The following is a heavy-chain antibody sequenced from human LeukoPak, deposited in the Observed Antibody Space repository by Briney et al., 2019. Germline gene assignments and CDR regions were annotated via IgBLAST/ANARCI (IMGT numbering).Heavy chain of an antibody. V-gene: IGHV3-23*01. J-gene: IGHJ6*03. CDR2: IGGGGLNT. Sequence: SGGSLRLSCAASRFIFSIYAMSWVRQAPGKGLECVSTIGGGGLNTFYGDSVKGRFTISRDNAKNSLYLQMNSLRAEDTAVYYCARDPYSGSYGDYYYYYMGVWGKGTTVTISS. D-gene: IGHD1-26*01. CDR1: RFIFSIYA. CDR3: ARDPYSGSYGDYYYYYMGV.